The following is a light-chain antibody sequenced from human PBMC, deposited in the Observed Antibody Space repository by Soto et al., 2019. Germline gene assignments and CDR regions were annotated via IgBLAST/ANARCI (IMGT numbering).Light chain of an antibody. V-gene: IGKV3-20*01. CDR1: RSVSSNF. CDR3: QQYGSSPPLT. J-gene: IGKJ4*01. Sequence: EIGLTQSPGTLSLSPGGRATLSCRASRSVSSNFLAWYQQKPGQAPSLLIYGASSRATGIPDRFSGSGSGTDFTLTISRLEPEDFAVYYCQQYGSSPPLTFGGGTRVEIK. CDR2: GAS.